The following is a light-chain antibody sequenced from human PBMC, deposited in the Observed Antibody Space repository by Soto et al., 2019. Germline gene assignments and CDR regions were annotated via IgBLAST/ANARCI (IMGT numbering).Light chain of an antibody. Sequence: DIQMTQSPSSLSASVGDRVTITCRASQGIRSDLGWFQQKPGKAPKRLIYAASTLESGVTSNFSGSGSGTEFTLTISSLQAEDVATYYCLQYYTYPRTFGQGTKLEIK. J-gene: IGKJ2*01. CDR3: LQYYTYPRT. CDR1: QGIRSD. CDR2: AAS. V-gene: IGKV1-17*01.